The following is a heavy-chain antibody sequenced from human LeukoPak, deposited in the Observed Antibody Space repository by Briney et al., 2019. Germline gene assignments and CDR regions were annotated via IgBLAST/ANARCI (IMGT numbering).Heavy chain of an antibody. CDR1: GASLRSSDYY. CDR3: ARHDGTGYYNPLDY. D-gene: IGHD3-9*01. J-gene: IGHJ4*02. Sequence: SETLSLTCTVSGASLRSSDYYWGWIRQSPGKGLEWIGSFFPRGTNYYNPSLKSRVIISVDTSKNQFSLRLRSVTAADMAVYYCARHDGTGYYNPLDYWGQGTLVIVSS. CDR2: FFPRGTN. V-gene: IGHV4-39*01.